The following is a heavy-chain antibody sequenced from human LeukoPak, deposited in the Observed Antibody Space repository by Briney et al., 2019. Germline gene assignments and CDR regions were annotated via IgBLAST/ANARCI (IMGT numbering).Heavy chain of an antibody. CDR3: ARAVGDLDY. Sequence: QPGGSLRLSCAASGFTFSSYEMNWVRQAPGKGLEWVSYISSSGSTIYYADSVKGRFTISRDNAKNSLYLQMNSLRAGDTAVYYCARAVGDLDYWGQGTLVTVSS. CDR1: GFTFSSYE. V-gene: IGHV3-48*03. J-gene: IGHJ4*02. D-gene: IGHD2-15*01. CDR2: ISSSGSTI.